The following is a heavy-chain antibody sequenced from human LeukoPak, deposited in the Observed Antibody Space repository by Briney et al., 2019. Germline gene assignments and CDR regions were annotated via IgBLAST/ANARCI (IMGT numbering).Heavy chain of an antibody. V-gene: IGHV4-34*01. CDR2: INHSGST. Sequence: PSETLSLTCAVYGGSFSGYYWSWIRQPPGKGLEWIGEINHSGSTNYNPSLKSRVTISVDTSKNQFSLKLSSVTAADTAVYYCARAWRPTYYDFWSGYGYWGQGTLVTVSS. D-gene: IGHD3-3*01. CDR1: GGSFSGYY. J-gene: IGHJ4*02. CDR3: ARAWRPTYYDFWSGYGY.